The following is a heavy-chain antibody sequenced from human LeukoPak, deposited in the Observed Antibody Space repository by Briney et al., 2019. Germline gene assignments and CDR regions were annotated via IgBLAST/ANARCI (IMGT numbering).Heavy chain of an antibody. CDR3: ARVLRGSGPFYYYYYMDV. J-gene: IGHJ6*03. D-gene: IGHD3-10*01. Sequence: SGTLSLTCAVSGGSISSSNWWSWVRQPPGKGLEWIGEIYHSGSTNYNPSLKSRVTISVDKSKNQFSLKLSSVTAADTAVYYCARVLRGSGPFYYYYYMDVWGKGTTVTISS. V-gene: IGHV4-4*02. CDR1: GGSISSSNW. CDR2: IYHSGST.